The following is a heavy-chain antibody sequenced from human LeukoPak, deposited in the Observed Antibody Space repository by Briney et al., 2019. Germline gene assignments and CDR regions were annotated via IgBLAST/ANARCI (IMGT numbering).Heavy chain of an antibody. V-gene: IGHV4-4*07. CDR1: GGSISSYY. D-gene: IGHD6-19*01. J-gene: IGHJ5*02. Sequence: SETLSLTCTVSGGSISSYYWSWIRQPAGKGLEWIGRIYTSGSTNYNPSLKSRVTMSVDTSKNQFSLKLSSVTAADTAVYYCARDLGSSGRDTWSDPWGQGTLVTVSS. CDR2: IYTSGST. CDR3: ARDLGSSGRDTWSDP.